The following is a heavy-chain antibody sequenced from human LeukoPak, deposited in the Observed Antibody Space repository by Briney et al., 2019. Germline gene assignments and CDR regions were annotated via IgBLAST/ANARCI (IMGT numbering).Heavy chain of an antibody. D-gene: IGHD6-19*01. CDR3: TRVIVAVPGYFDYFDF. Sequence: GGSLRLSCTASGFSFSNHYMRWIRQAPGKGLEWVANINEDGSNKWHLGSVKGRFTVSRDNARNSLYLQMNSLRVEDAAVYYCTRVIVAVPGYFDYFDFWGQGVLVTVSS. V-gene: IGHV3-7*01. CDR2: INEDGSNK. CDR1: GFSFSNHY. J-gene: IGHJ4*02.